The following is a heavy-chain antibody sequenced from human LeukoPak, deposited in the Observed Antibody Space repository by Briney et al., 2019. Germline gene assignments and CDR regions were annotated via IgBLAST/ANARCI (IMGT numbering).Heavy chain of an antibody. V-gene: IGHV3-30-3*01. CDR1: GFTLSDYA. Sequence: GGSLRLSCAASGFTLSDYAMHWVRQAPGKGPAWVAVISDDGSNKYYADSVKGRFTVSRDDSKNTLYLQMNSLRAEDTAVYYCAKDGGLWVSAHWGDSWGRGTLVTVSS. CDR2: ISDDGSNK. CDR3: AKDGGLWVSAHWGDS. D-gene: IGHD7-27*01. J-gene: IGHJ4*02.